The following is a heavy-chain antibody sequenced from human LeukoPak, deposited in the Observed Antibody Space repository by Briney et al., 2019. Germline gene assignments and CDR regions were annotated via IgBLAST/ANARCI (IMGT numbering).Heavy chain of an antibody. CDR3: ASLRGYYYYCYMDV. CDR2: IYYSGST. D-gene: IGHD3-10*01. V-gene: IGHV4-59*01. Sequence: SETLSLTCTVSGGSISSYYWSWIRQPPGKGLEWIGYIYYSGSTNYNPSLKSRVTISVDTSKNQFSLKLSSVTAADTAVYYCASLRGYYYYCYMDVWGKGTTVTVSS. J-gene: IGHJ6*03. CDR1: GGSISSYY.